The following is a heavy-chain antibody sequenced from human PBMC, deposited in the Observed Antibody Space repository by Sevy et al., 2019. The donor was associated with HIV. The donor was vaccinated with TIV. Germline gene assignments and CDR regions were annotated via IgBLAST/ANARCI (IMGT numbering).Heavy chain of an antibody. J-gene: IGHJ4*02. D-gene: IGHD3-22*01. CDR3: ARGPVRGFANSGYGY. CDR2: INHSGST. CDR1: GGSFSGYY. Sequence: SETLSLTCAVYGGSFSGYYWSWIRQPPGKGLEWIGEINHSGSTNYNPSLKSRVTISVDTSKNQFSLKLSSVTAADTAVYYCARGPVRGFANSGYGYRGQGTLVTVSS. V-gene: IGHV4-34*01.